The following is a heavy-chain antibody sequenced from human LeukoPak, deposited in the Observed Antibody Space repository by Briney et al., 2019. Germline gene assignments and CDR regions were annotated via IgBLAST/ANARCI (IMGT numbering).Heavy chain of an antibody. D-gene: IGHD6-6*01. J-gene: IGHJ3*02. CDR1: GFTFDDYA. CDR3: AKDSLIAARLTSNAFDI. Sequence: PGGSLRLSCAASGFTFDDYAMHWVRQAPGKGLEWVSGISWNSGSIGYADSVKGRFTISRDNAKNSLYLQMNSPRAEDTALYYCAKDSLIAARLTSNAFDIWGQGTMVTVSS. V-gene: IGHV3-9*01. CDR2: ISWNSGSI.